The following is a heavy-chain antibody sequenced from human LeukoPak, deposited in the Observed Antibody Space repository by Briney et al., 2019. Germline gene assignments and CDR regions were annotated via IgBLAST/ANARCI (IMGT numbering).Heavy chain of an antibody. CDR1: GGSISSGGYY. CDR3: ARDTVDYGGNSVSAFDI. Sequence: PSETLSLTCTVSGGSISSGGYYWSWNRQHPGKGLEWIGYIYYSGSTYYNPSLKSRVTISVDTSKNQFSLKLSSVTAADTAVYYCARDTVDYGGNSVSAFDIWGQGTMVTVSS. J-gene: IGHJ3*02. D-gene: IGHD4-23*01. V-gene: IGHV4-31*03. CDR2: IYYSGST.